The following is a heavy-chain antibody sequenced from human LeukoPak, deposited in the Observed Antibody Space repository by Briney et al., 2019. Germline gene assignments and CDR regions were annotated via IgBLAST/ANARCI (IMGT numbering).Heavy chain of an antibody. Sequence: SETLSLTCTVSGGSISSSSYYWGWIRQPPGKGLEWIGSIYYSGSTYYNPSLKSRVTISVDTSKNQFSLKLSSVTAADTAVYYCAGSIVGATLYYFDYWGQGTLVTVSS. CDR1: GGSISSSSYY. V-gene: IGHV4-39*01. J-gene: IGHJ4*02. CDR3: AGSIVGATLYYFDY. D-gene: IGHD1-26*01. CDR2: IYYSGST.